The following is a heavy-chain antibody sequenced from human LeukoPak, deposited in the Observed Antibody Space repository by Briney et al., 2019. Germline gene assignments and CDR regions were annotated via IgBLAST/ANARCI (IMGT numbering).Heavy chain of an antibody. CDR1: GGSFSGYY. V-gene: IGHV4-34*01. J-gene: IGHJ5*02. Sequence: PSETLSLTCAVYGGSFSGYYWSWIRQPPGKGLEWIGEINLSGSTNYNPSLKSRVTISVDTSKNQFSLKLSSVTAADTAVYYCARVGTTVTTSRWYNWFDPWGQGTLVTVSS. D-gene: IGHD4-17*01. CDR3: ARVGTTVTTSRWYNWFDP. CDR2: INLSGST.